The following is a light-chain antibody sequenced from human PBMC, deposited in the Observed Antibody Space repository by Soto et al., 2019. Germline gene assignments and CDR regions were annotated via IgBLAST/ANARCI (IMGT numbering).Light chain of an antibody. CDR1: SGHSSYI. CDR3: ETWDSNTHV. J-gene: IGLJ7*01. Sequence: QAVVTQSSSASASLGSSVKLTCTLSSGHSSYIIAWHQQQPGKAPRYLMKLEGSGSYNKGSGVPDRFSGSISGADRYITISKRQFEDEADYYCETWDSNTHVFGGGTQLTVL. V-gene: IGLV4-60*02. CDR2: LEGSGSY.